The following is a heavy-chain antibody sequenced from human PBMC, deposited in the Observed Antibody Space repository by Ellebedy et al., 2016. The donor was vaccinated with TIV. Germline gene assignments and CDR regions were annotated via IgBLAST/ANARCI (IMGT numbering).Heavy chain of an antibody. V-gene: IGHV3-23*01. Sequence: PGGSLRLSCAASGFTFRNYVMTWVRQTPGRGPEWVSTISPGGDSTYYGESVRGRFTISRDNFKNTLYLEMDDLRGEDTAKYYCAKDFVVGGTPRSDFWGQGTLVIVSS. CDR2: ISPGGDST. CDR3: AKDFVVGGTPRSDF. CDR1: GFTFRNYV. D-gene: IGHD1-26*01. J-gene: IGHJ4*02.